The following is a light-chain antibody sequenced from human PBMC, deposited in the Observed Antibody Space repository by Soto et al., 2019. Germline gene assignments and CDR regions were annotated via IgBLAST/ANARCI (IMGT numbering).Light chain of an antibody. CDR2: DVS. CDR1: SSSKW. Sequence: DIQMTQSPATLAASVGDTVTMTCRSSSKWLAWYQKKPGKAPKLLIYDVSNLERGVPPSVSGSTSGAESTLTIPGLQHDDIGTYYCQQSSDFTFGQGTKVEIK. CDR3: QQSSDFT. J-gene: IGKJ2*01. V-gene: IGKV1-5*01.